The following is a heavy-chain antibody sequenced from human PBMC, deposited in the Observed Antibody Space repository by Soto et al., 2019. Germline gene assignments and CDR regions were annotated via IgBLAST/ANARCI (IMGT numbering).Heavy chain of an antibody. CDR1: GGSISSGGYY. J-gene: IGHJ6*02. Sequence: QVQLQESGPGLVKPSQTLSLTCTVSGGSISSGGYYWSWIRQHPGKGLEWIGYIYYSGSTYYNPSLKSRVTISVDTSKNQFSLKLSCVTAADTAVYYCARDAYGDYGDYYYGMDVWGQGTTVTVSS. CDR2: IYYSGST. D-gene: IGHD4-17*01. V-gene: IGHV4-31*03. CDR3: ARDAYGDYGDYYYGMDV.